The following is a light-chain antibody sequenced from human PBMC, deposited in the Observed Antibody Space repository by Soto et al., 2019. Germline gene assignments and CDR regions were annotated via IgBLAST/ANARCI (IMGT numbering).Light chain of an antibody. V-gene: IGKV2-28*01. CDR3: MQALQTTWT. CDR2: LGS. Sequence: DIVMPPPPLSPPVTPGEPASISCRSSQRLLHSNGYNYLDWYLQKPGQSPQLLIYLGSNRASGVPDRFSGSGSGTDFTLKISRVEAEDVGVYYCMQALQTTWTFGQGTKVDIK. J-gene: IGKJ1*01. CDR1: QRLLHSNGYNY.